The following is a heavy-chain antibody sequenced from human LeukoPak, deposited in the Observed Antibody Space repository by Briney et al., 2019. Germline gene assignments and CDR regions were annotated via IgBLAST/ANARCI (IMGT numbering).Heavy chain of an antibody. CDR2: IIPILGIA. D-gene: IGHD5-12*01. J-gene: IGHJ4*02. V-gene: IGHV1-69*04. CDR3: ARENSGYSGYDSPGPYSIGWYYFDY. Sequence: SVKVSCKASGGTFSSYAISWVRQAPGQGLEWMGRIIPILGIANYAQKFQGRVTITADKSTSTAYMELSSLRSEDTAVYYCARENSGYSGYDSPGPYSIGWYYFDYWGQGTLVTVSS. CDR1: GGTFSSYA.